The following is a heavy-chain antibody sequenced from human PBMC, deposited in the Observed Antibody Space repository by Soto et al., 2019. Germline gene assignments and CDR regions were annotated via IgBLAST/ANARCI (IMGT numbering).Heavy chain of an antibody. CDR2: INPSGGST. CDR1: GYTFTSYY. J-gene: IGHJ3*02. Sequence: QVQLVQSGAEVKKPGASVKVSCKASGYTFTSYYMHWVRQAPGQGLEWMGIINPSGGSTSYAQKFQGRVTMTRDTSTSTVYMELSSLRSEDTAVYYCARDVAYYYGSGSYYNNDAFDIWGQGTMVTVSS. V-gene: IGHV1-46*01. D-gene: IGHD3-10*01. CDR3: ARDVAYYYGSGSYYNNDAFDI.